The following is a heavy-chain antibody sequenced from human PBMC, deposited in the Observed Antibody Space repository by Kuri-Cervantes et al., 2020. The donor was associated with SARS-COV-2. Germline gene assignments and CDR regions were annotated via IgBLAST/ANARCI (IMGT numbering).Heavy chain of an antibody. D-gene: IGHD2-21*02. CDR3: ARAVVVTAMPFGY. Sequence: GGSLRLSCAASGFTFSSYSMNWVRQAPGKGLEWVSSISSSSSYIYYADSVKGRFTTSRDNAKNSLYLQMNSLRAEDTAVYYCARAVVVTAMPFGYWGQGTLVTVSS. CDR2: ISSSSSYI. J-gene: IGHJ4*02. CDR1: GFTFSSYS. V-gene: IGHV3-21*01.